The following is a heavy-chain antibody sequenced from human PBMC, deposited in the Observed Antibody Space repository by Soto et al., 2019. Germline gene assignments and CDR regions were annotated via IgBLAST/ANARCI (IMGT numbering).Heavy chain of an antibody. D-gene: IGHD3-22*01. J-gene: IGHJ4*02. Sequence: SETLSLTCTVSGGSISSSSYYWGWIRQPPGKGLEWIGSIYYSGSTYYNPSLKSRVTISVDTSKNQFSLKLSSVTAADTAVYCCMLGSGWKDFDYWGQGTLVTVS. V-gene: IGHV4-39*01. CDR3: MLGSGWKDFDY. CDR1: GGSISSSSYY. CDR2: IYYSGST.